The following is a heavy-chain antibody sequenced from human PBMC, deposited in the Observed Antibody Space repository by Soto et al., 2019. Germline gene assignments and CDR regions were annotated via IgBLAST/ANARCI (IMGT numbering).Heavy chain of an antibody. J-gene: IGHJ5*02. Sequence: GESLKISCKGSGYSFSSYWIGWVLQIPWKGLEWMGIIYPGDSDTRYSPSFQGQVTISADKSISTAYLQWSSLKASDTAMYYCARGTNYDFWSGYLNNWFDPWGQGTLVTVSS. CDR1: GYSFSSYW. CDR2: IYPGDSDT. D-gene: IGHD3-3*01. V-gene: IGHV5-51*01. CDR3: ARGTNYDFWSGYLNNWFDP.